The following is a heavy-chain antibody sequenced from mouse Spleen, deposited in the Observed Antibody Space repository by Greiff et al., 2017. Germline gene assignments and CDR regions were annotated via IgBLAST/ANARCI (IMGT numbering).Heavy chain of an antibody. CDR1: GYTFTDYY. Sequence: VKLQESGAELVRPGASVKLSCKASGYTFTDYYINWVKQRPGQGLEWIARIYPGSGNTYYNEKFKGKATLTAEKSSSTAYMQLSSLTSEDSAVYFCARGVGPYYFDYGGQGTTLTVSS. D-gene: IGHD4-1*01. V-gene: IGHV1-76*01. CDR3: ARGVGPYYFDY. J-gene: IGHJ2*01. CDR2: IYPGSGNT.